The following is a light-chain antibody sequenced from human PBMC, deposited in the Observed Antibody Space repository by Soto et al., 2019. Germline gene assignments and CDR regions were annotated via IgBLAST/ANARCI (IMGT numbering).Light chain of an antibody. CDR3: PHRRNWPWT. CDR2: DTF. V-gene: IGKV3-11*01. J-gene: IGKJ1*01. CDR1: QSVSSY. Sequence: ELVLTQSPATLSLSPGERATLSCRSSQSVSSYLAWYQQKPGQAPRLLIYDTFNRATGIPARFSGSGSGTDFTLTISSLEPEDFAVDYCPHRRNWPWTFGQGTKVEIE.